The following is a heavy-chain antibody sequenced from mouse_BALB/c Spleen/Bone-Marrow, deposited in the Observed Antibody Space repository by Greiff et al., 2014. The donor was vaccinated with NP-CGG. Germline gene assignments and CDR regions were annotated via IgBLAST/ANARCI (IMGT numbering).Heavy chain of an antibody. J-gene: IGHJ4*01. D-gene: IGHD4-1*01. V-gene: IGHV1-54*01. CDR2: INPGSGGA. Sequence: VKLMESGAELVRPGTSVQVSCKASGYAFTNYWIEWIKQRPGQGLEWIGVINPGSGGANYNEKFKGKATLTADKSSSTAYIQFSSLTSDDSAVYFCARELGRRAMDHWGQGTSVTVSS. CDR1: GYAFTNYW. CDR3: ARELGRRAMDH.